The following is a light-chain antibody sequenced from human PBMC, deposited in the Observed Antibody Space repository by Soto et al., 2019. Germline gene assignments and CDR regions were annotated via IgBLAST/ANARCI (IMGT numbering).Light chain of an antibody. CDR1: QSLLFTSKNKNY. CDR2: WAS. J-gene: IGKJ1*01. V-gene: IGKV4-1*01. CDR3: HQYYSTLRWT. Sequence: DIVLTQSPDSLALSLGERGTITCTSSQSLLFTSKNKNYLALYXXRPGQPPKLLIYWASTRESGVPDRFSGSGPGTDFTLTISSLQAEDVAVYYCHQYYSTLRWTFGQGTKVDIK.